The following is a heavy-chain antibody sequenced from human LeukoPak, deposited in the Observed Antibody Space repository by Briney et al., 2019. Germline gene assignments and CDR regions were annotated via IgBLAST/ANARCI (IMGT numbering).Heavy chain of an antibody. CDR3: ARTGLRYSSGWYFDY. Sequence: ASVKVSCKASGYTFTGYYMNWVRQAPGQGLEWMGWINPNSGRTNYAQKFQGRVTMTRDTSISTAYMELSRLRSDDTAVYYCARTGLRYSSGWYFDYWGQGTLVTVSS. CDR1: GYTFTGYY. D-gene: IGHD6-19*01. J-gene: IGHJ4*02. CDR2: INPNSGRT. V-gene: IGHV1-2*02.